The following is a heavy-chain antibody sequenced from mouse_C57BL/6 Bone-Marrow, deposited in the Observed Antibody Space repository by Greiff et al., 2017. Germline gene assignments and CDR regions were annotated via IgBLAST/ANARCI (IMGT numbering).Heavy chain of an antibody. Sequence: VKLMESGPGLVQPSQSLSITCTVSGFSLTSYGVHWVRQSPGKGLEWLGVIWSGGSTDYNAAFISRLSISKDNSKSQVFFKMNSLQADDTAIYYCATNYLAWFAYWGQGTLVTVSA. V-gene: IGHV2-2*01. J-gene: IGHJ3*01. CDR2: IWSGGST. CDR1: GFSLTSYG. D-gene: IGHD2-1*01. CDR3: ATNYLAWFAY.